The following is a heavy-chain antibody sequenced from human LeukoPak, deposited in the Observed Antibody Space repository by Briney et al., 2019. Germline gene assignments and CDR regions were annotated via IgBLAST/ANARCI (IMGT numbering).Heavy chain of an antibody. J-gene: IGHJ3*02. CDR2: IYYSGST. CDR3: AGHSRGVTSGPAFDI. Sequence: SETLSLTCTVPGYSISSSTYYWGWIRQPPGKGLEWIGSIYYSGSTYYNPSLKSRITISVDTSKNQFSLKLSSVTAADTAVYYCAGHSRGVTSGPAFDIWGQGTMVTVSS. V-gene: IGHV4-39*01. CDR1: GYSISSSTYY. D-gene: IGHD2-15*01.